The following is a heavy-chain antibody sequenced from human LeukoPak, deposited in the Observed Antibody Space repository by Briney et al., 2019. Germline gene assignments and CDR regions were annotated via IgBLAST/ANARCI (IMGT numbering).Heavy chain of an antibody. CDR2: ISAYNGNT. CDR1: GYTFTSYG. J-gene: IGHJ6*02. D-gene: IGHD3-10*01. V-gene: IGHV1-18*01. CDR3: ARGYGSGSYFFYGMDV. Sequence: ASVKVSCKASGYTFTSYGISWVRQAPGQGLEWMGWISAYNGNTNYAQKLQGGVTMTTDTSTSTAYMELRSLRSDDTAVYYCARGYGSGSYFFYGMDVWGQGTTVTVSS.